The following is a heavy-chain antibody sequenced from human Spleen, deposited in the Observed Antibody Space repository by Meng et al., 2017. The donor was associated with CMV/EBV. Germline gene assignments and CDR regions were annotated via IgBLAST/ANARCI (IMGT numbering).Heavy chain of an antibody. CDR2: ISHSGST. CDR3: ARGPRIYYFDY. J-gene: IGHJ4*02. Sequence: GSLRLSCAVYGGSFSGYYWTWIRQPPGEGLEWIGEISHSGSTNYNPSLKSRVTISVDTSKNQFSLKLSSVTAADTAVYYCARGPRIYYFDYWGQGTLVTVSS. CDR1: GGSFSGYY. V-gene: IGHV4-34*01.